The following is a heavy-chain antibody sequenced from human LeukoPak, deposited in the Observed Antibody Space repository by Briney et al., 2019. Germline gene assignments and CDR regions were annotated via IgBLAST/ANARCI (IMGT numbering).Heavy chain of an antibody. Sequence: SETLSLTCAVYGGSFSGYYWSWIRQPPGKGLEWIGEINHSGSTNYNPSLKSRVTISVDTSKNQFSLKLSSVTAADTAVYYCARVKDYYYDSSVYPLGGYYYMDVWGKGTTVTISS. J-gene: IGHJ6*03. CDR2: INHSGST. V-gene: IGHV4-34*01. D-gene: IGHD3-22*01. CDR3: ARVKDYYYDSSVYPLGGYYYMDV. CDR1: GGSFSGYY.